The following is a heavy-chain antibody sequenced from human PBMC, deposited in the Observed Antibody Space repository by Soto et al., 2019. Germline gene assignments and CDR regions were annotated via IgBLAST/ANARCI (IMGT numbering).Heavy chain of an antibody. CDR3: ATPDKYSSSWYLDY. J-gene: IGHJ4*02. CDR1: GYTLTELS. Sequence: GASVKVSCKVSGYTLTELSMHWVRQAPGKGLEWMGGFDPEDGETIYAQKFQGRVTMTGDTSTDTAYMELSSLRSEDTAVYYCATPDKYSSSWYLDYWGQGTLVTVSS. V-gene: IGHV1-24*01. D-gene: IGHD6-13*01. CDR2: FDPEDGET.